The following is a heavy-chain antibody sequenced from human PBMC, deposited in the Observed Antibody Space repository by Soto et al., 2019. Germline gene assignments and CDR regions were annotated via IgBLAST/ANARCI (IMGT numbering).Heavy chain of an antibody. CDR2: ISAYNGNT. V-gene: IGHV1-18*01. J-gene: IGHJ5*02. Sequence: QVQLVQSGAEVKKPGASVKVSCKASRYTFTSYGISWVRQAPGQGLEWMGWISAYNGNTNYAQKLQGRVTMTTDTSSSTAYMELRSLRSDDTAVYYCAGDIGTRRFVEWLPDWCDPWGQGTRVTVSS. CDR3: AGDIGTRRFVEWLPDWCDP. CDR1: RYTFTSYG. D-gene: IGHD3-3*01.